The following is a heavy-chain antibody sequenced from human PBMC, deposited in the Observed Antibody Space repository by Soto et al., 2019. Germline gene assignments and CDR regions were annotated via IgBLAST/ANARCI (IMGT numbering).Heavy chain of an antibody. CDR1: GGSISSGGYY. Sequence: PSETLSLTCTVSGGSISSGGYYWSWIRQHPGKGLEWIGYIYYSGSTYSNPSLKSRLTISVDTSKNQFSLKLSSVTAADTAVYYCARHGSYYDSSGYFNFDYWGQGTLVTVSS. CDR3: ARHGSYYDSSGYFNFDY. V-gene: IGHV4-31*03. J-gene: IGHJ4*02. CDR2: IYYSGST. D-gene: IGHD3-22*01.